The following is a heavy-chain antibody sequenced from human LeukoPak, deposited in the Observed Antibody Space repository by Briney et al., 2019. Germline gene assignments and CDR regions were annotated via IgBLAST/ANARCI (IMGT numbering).Heavy chain of an antibody. J-gene: IGHJ4*02. V-gene: IGHV1-69*05. CDR3: ARLYGGNLDVGDY. CDR2: IIPIFGTA. Sequence: SVKVSCKASGGTFSSYAISWVRQAPGQGLEWMGRIIPIFGTANYAQKFQGRVTITTDESTSTAYMELSSLRSEDTAMYYCARLYGGNLDVGDYWGQGTLVTVSS. CDR1: GGTFSSYA. D-gene: IGHD4-23*01.